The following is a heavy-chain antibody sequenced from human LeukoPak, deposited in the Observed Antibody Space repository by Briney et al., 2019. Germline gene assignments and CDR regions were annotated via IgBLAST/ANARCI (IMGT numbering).Heavy chain of an antibody. CDR3: ARDGSYYRYYYYYMDV. CDR1: GFTFSSYG. D-gene: IGHD1-26*01. V-gene: IGHV3-30*03. CDR2: ISYDGSNK. Sequence: GGSLRLSCAASGFTFSSYGMHWVRQAPGKGLEWVAVISYDGSNKYYADSVKGRFTISRDNSKNTLYLQMNSLRAEDTAVYYCARDGSYYRYYYYYMDVWGKGTTVTVSS. J-gene: IGHJ6*03.